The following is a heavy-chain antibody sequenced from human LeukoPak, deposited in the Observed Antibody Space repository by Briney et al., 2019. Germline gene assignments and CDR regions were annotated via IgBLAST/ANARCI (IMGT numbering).Heavy chain of an antibody. D-gene: IGHD4-17*01. Sequence: SETLSLTCTVSGGSISSYYWSWIRQPPGKGLEWIGYISYSGSTNYNPSLKSRVSISVDTSKNQFSLNLSSVTAADTAVYYCARLEYGDYPEHFDYWGQGALVTVSS. V-gene: IGHV4-59*08. CDR1: GGSISSYY. CDR2: ISYSGST. J-gene: IGHJ4*02. CDR3: ARLEYGDYPEHFDY.